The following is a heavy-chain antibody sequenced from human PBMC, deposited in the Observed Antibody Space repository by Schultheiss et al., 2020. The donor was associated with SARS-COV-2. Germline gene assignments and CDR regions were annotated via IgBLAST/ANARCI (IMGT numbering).Heavy chain of an antibody. CDR2: IIPSLDIV. V-gene: IGHV1-69*02. CDR3: ARGGTGYYDFWSGREPVGNWFDP. D-gene: IGHD3-3*01. CDR1: GGTFSSYT. J-gene: IGHJ5*02. Sequence: KISCKASGGTFSSYTISWVRQAPGQGLEWMGRIIPSLDIVNSAQKFQGRVTMTRDTSTSTVYMELRSLRSEDTAVYYCARGGTGYYDFWSGREPVGNWFDPWGQGTLVTVSS.